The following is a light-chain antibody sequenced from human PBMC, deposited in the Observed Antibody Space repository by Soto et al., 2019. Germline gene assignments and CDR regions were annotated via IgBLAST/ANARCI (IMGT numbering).Light chain of an antibody. CDR2: NDR. CDR3: QLWVSSSHHFYA. J-gene: IGLJ1*01. CDR1: NIGSKS. V-gene: IGLV3-21*02. Sequence: YELTQPPSVSVAPGQTARITCGGDNIGSKSVHWYQQKPGQAPVLVVYNDRDRPSGIPERFSGSNSGNTATLTISRVEAGDEADYYCQLWVSSSHHFYAFGTGTKVTVL.